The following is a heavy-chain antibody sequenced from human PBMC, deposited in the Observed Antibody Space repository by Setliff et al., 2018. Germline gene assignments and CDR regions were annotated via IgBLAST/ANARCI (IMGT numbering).Heavy chain of an antibody. CDR3: ARPPKWFGEVIIGALDV. Sequence: SETLSLTCAVSGDSIKSNAYYWGWIRQSPVRGLEWIGSVHSSGTTHYNPSLKSRVTISVDSAKNHFSLNLRSVTAADTAIYYCARPPKWFGEVIIGALDVWGQGTVVTGSS. CDR2: VHSSGTT. CDR1: GDSIKSNAYY. D-gene: IGHD3-10*01. J-gene: IGHJ3*01. V-gene: IGHV4-39*02.